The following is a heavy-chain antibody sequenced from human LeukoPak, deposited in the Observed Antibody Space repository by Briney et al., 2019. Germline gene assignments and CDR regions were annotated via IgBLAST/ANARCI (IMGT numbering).Heavy chain of an antibody. CDR2: LTSSGDGT. Sequence: GGSLRLSCAASGFTFSSYAMTWVRQAPGRGLGWVSSLTSSGDGTYYADYVKGRFTISRDNSKNTVYLQMTSLRAEDTAIYYCAQGGISGREGLQYWGQGTLVTVFS. J-gene: IGHJ1*01. V-gene: IGHV3-23*01. D-gene: IGHD6-25*01. CDR3: AQGGISGREGLQY. CDR1: GFTFSSYA.